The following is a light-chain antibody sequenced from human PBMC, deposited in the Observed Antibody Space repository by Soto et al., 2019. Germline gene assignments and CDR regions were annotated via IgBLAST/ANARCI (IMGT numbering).Light chain of an antibody. Sequence: DIEMTQSPSSLSASVGDRVTITCRASQGISNYLAWYQQKPGQVPKLLIYAASTWHSGVPSRFSGSGSGTDFTLTISSLQPEDVATYDCQKYNSAPLTFGQGTKVEIK. CDR1: QGISNY. V-gene: IGKV1-27*01. CDR2: AAS. J-gene: IGKJ1*01. CDR3: QKYNSAPLT.